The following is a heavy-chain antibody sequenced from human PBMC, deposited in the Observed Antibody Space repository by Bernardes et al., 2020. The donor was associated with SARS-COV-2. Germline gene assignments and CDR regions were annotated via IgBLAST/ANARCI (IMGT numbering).Heavy chain of an antibody. CDR3: AKDRGYSGSYQFDY. D-gene: IGHD1-26*01. V-gene: IGHV3-23*01. Sequence: GGSLRLSCAASRFTFGDYAMNWVRQAPGEGLEWVSTISGSGNTYYADSVKGRFTISRDNPKNTLYLQMNSLRVEDTAVYYCAKDRGYSGSYQFDYWGQGTLVTVSS. CDR2: ISGSGNT. J-gene: IGHJ4*02. CDR1: RFTFGDYA.